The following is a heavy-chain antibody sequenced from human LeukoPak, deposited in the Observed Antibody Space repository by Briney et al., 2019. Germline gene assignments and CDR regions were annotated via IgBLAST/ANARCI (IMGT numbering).Heavy chain of an antibody. Sequence: QPGGSLRLSCAASGFTFSSYWMHWVRQAPGKGLVWVSRINSDGSSTSYADSVKGRFTISRDNAKNTLYLQMNSLRAEDTAVYYCARATYYYGSGRNYMDVWGKGTTVTVSS. CDR1: GFTFSSYW. V-gene: IGHV3-74*01. J-gene: IGHJ6*03. CDR3: ARATYYYGSGRNYMDV. CDR2: INSDGSST. D-gene: IGHD3-10*01.